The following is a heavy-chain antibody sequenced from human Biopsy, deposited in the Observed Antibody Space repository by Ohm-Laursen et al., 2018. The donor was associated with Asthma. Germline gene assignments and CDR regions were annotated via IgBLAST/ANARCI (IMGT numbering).Heavy chain of an antibody. Sequence: SETLSLTCTVSGGSITSSSYYWGWIRQPPGKGMEWIGSMYHSGSPYYHPPLKSQPTISVDTSKNQLSLKMSSVTAADTAVYFCVRHQYSSSWSTFDYWGQGALVTVSS. CDR1: GGSITSSSYY. D-gene: IGHD3-22*01. V-gene: IGHV4-39*01. CDR3: VRHQYSSSWSTFDY. J-gene: IGHJ4*02. CDR2: MYHSGSP.